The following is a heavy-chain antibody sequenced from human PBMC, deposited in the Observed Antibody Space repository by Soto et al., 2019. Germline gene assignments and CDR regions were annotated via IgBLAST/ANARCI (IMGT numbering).Heavy chain of an antibody. CDR2: IKQDGSEK. V-gene: IGHV3-7*01. D-gene: IGHD3-10*01. CDR1: GFTFSSYW. Sequence: PVGSLRLSCAASGFTFSSYWMSWVRQAPGKGLEWVANIKQDGSEKYYVDSVKGRFTISRDNAKNSLYLQMNSLRAEDTAVYYCARWFGELFFDYWGQGTLVTVSS. J-gene: IGHJ4*02. CDR3: ARWFGELFFDY.